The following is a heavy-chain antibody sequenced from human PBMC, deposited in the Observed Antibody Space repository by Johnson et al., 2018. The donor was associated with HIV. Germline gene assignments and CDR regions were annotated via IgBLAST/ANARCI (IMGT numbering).Heavy chain of an antibody. V-gene: IGHV3-20*04. CDR1: GFTVSNNY. J-gene: IGHJ3*02. CDR2: IKWDGGST. Sequence: MLLVESGGGLVQPGGSLRLSCATSGFTVSNNYMSWVRQAPGKGLEWVSVIKWDGGSTGYADSVKGRFTISRDNAKNSLYLQMNSLRAEDTALYYCAIGRYSYDSSGSDAFDIWGQGTMVTVSS. CDR3: AIGRYSYDSSGSDAFDI. D-gene: IGHD3-22*01.